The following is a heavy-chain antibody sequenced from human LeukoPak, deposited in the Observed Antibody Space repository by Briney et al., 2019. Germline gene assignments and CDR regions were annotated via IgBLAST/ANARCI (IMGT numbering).Heavy chain of an antibody. CDR2: IKQDGSEK. CDR1: GFTFSSYW. CDR3: ARDPRYCSSTSCYRFDY. Sequence: GGSLRLSCAASGFTFSSYWMTWVRQAPGKGLEWVANIKQDGSEKYYVDSVKGRFTISRDNAKNSLYLQMNSLRAEDTAVYYCARDPRYCSSTSCYRFDYWGQGTLVTVSS. J-gene: IGHJ4*02. D-gene: IGHD2-2*01. V-gene: IGHV3-7*01.